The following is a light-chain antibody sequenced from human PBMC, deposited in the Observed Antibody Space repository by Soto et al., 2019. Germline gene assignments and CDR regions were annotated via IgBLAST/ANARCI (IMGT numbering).Light chain of an antibody. V-gene: IGLV2-8*01. Sequence: QAVLTQPPSASGSPGQSVAISCTGTSRDVGGYNYVSWYQQHPGKAPKLMSYEVNKRPSGVPDRFSGSKSGNTASLTVSGLQAEDEADYSCSSYAGSSNVFGTGPKVTVL. J-gene: IGLJ1*01. CDR2: EVN. CDR1: SRDVGGYNY. CDR3: SSYAGSSNV.